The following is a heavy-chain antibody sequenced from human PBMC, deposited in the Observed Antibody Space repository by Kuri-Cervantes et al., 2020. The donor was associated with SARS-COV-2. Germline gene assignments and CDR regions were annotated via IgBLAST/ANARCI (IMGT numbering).Heavy chain of an antibody. CDR2: ISGSGGST. V-gene: IGHV3-23*01. J-gene: IGHJ4*02. D-gene: IGHD3-22*01. CDR3: ARAPYKDSSGYSDDYFDY. Sequence: GESLKISCAASGFTFSSYAMSWVRQAPGKGLEWVSAISGSGGSTYYADSVKGRFTISRDNSKNTLYLQMNSLRAEDTAVYYCARAPYKDSSGYSDDYFDYWGQGTLVTVSS. CDR1: GFTFSSYA.